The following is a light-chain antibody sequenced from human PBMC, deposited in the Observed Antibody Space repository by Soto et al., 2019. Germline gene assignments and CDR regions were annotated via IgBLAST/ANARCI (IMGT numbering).Light chain of an antibody. J-gene: IGKJ1*01. Sequence: IDLTQPPATLYLSPGERTTLSCSASQSISSYLAWYQQKPGQAPRLLIYDASNRATGIPARFSGSGSGTDFTLTISSLEPEDFAVYYCQHRSGWWTFGQGTKVDIK. CDR3: QHRSGWWT. CDR1: QSISSY. V-gene: IGKV3-11*01. CDR2: DAS.